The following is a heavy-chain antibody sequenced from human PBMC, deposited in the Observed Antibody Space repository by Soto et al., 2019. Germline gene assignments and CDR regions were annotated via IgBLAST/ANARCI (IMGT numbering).Heavy chain of an antibody. V-gene: IGHV5-10-1*01. CDR3: ARHQGSYFSGMDV. Sequence: GESLKISCKGSGYSFTSYWISWVRQMPGKGLEWMGRIDPSDSYTNYSPSFQGHVTISTDKSISTAYLQWSSLKPSDTAMYYCARHQGSYFSGMDVWGQGTTVTVSS. CDR2: IDPSDSYT. D-gene: IGHD1-26*01. CDR1: GYSFTSYW. J-gene: IGHJ6*02.